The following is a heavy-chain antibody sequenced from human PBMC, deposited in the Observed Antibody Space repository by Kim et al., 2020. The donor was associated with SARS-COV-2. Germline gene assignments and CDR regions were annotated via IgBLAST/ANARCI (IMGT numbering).Heavy chain of an antibody. CDR1: GFVFSNYA. V-gene: IGHV3-64*01. CDR2: ISSNGKST. J-gene: IGHJ6*01. D-gene: IGHD3-10*01. CDR3: ARGGYYYGSGSYYYY. Sequence: GGSLRLSCAASGFVFSNYAVHWVRQAPGKGLEYVSAISSNGKSTYYGNSVKGRFTISRDNSKDTLYLQMGSLGVEDMAVYYCARGGYYYGSGSYYYY.